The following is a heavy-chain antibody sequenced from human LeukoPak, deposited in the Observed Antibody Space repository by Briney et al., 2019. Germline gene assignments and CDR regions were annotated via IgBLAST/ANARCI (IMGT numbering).Heavy chain of an antibody. D-gene: IGHD3-10*01. V-gene: IGHV3-30*18. CDR1: GFTVSNNY. Sequence: GGSLRLSCAASGFTVSNNYMSWVRQAPGKGLEWVAVISYDGSNKYYADSVKGRFTISRDNSKNTLYLQMNSLRAEDTAVYYCAKGYYYGSGGGAGDAFDIWGQGTMVTVSS. J-gene: IGHJ3*02. CDR2: ISYDGSNK. CDR3: AKGYYYGSGGGAGDAFDI.